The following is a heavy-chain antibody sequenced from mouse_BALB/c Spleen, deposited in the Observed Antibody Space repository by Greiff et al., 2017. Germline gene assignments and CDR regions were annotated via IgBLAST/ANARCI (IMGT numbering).Heavy chain of an antibody. CDR2: ISSGSSTI. V-gene: IGHV5-17*02. D-gene: IGHD1-1*01. CDR3: ARERDYGSSYVSWFAY. CDR1: GFTFSSFG. J-gene: IGHJ3*01. Sequence: EVQLVESGGGLVQPGGSRKLSCAASGFTFSSFGMHWVRQAPEKGLEWVAYISSGSSTIYYADTVKGRFTISRDNPKNTLFLQMTSLRSEDTAMYYCARERDYGSSYVSWFAYWGQGTLVTVSA.